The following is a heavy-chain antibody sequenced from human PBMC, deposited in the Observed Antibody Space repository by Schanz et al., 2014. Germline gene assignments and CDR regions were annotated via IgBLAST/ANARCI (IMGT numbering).Heavy chain of an antibody. J-gene: IGHJ6*02. V-gene: IGHV1-69*08. CDR2: FIPILGIA. CDR1: RSTFSSYT. D-gene: IGHD3-10*01. Sequence: QVQLVQSGAKVKKPGSSVKVSCKASRSTFSSYTISWVRQARGQGLEWVGRFIPILGIANYAQKFQGRVTITADKSTFTAYMELSSLRSEDTAVYYCARDGGEVVRGVIEGVNHYYYGMDVWGQGTTVTDSS. CDR3: ARDGGEVVRGVIEGVNHYYYGMDV.